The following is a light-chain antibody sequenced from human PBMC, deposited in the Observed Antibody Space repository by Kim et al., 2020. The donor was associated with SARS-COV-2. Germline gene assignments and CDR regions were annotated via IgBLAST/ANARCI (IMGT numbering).Light chain of an antibody. V-gene: IGLV3-9*01. J-gene: IGLJ2*01. CDR1: NIEKRN. Sequence: SYELTQPLSVSVALGQTARMTCGGDNIEKRNVHWYQQRPGQAPILVIYRDSKRPSGIPERVSGSNSGNTATLTISRVQAGDEADYHCQVWDGRAVVFGGGTQLTVL. CDR2: RDS. CDR3: QVWDGRAVV.